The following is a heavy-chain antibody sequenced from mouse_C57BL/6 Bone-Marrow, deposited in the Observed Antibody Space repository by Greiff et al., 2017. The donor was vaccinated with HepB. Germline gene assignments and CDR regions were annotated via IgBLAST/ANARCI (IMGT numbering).Heavy chain of an antibody. CDR1: GFSLTSYG. V-gene: IGHV2-2*01. J-gene: IGHJ2*01. CDR3: ARKPPFDY. Sequence: QVQLKQSGPGLVQPSQSLSITCTVSGFSLTSYGVHWVRQSPGKGLEWLGVIWSGGSTDYNAAFISRLSISKDNSKSQVFFKMNSLQADDTARYYCARKPPFDYWGQGTTLTVSS. CDR2: IWSGGST.